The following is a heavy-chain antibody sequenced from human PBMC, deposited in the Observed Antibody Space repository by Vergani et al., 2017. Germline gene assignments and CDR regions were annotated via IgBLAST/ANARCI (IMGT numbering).Heavy chain of an antibody. CDR3: ARDPLSGRHRKAFDI. CDR1: GGSISSYY. CDR2: IYYSGST. J-gene: IGHJ3*02. Sequence: QVQLQESGPGLVKPSETLSLTCTVSGGSISSYYWSWIRQPPGKGLEWIGYIYYSGSTNYNPYLKSRVTRSVDTSKNQFSLKLSSVTAADTAVYYCARDPLSGRHRKAFDIWGQGTMVTVSS. V-gene: IGHV4-59*01. D-gene: IGHD1-26*01.